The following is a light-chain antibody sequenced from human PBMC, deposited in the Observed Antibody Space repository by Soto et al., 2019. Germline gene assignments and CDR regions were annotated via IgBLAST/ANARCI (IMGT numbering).Light chain of an antibody. CDR1: SSNIGSNA. Sequence: QSVLTQPPSVSGTPGQRVTVSCSGSSSNIGSNAVNWYQQLPGTAPKLLIYNNNQRPSGVPDRFSGSKSGTSASLAISGLQADDEADYYCQSYDSSLSGSVFGGGTKGTVL. V-gene: IGLV1-44*01. J-gene: IGLJ3*02. CDR3: QSYDSSLSGSV. CDR2: NNN.